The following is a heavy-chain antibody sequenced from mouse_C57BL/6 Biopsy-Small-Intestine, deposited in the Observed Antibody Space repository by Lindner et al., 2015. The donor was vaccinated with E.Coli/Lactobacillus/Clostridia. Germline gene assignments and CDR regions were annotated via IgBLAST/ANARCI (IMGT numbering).Heavy chain of an antibody. J-gene: IGHJ1*01. D-gene: IGHD6-5*01. CDR2: ITPIFKTA. CDR1: GGSFSNYA. CDR3: ARDSKIIVRTYAFDI. V-gene: IGHV1-69*02. Sequence: SVKVSCKASGGSFSNYATNWVRQAPGQGLEWMGGITPIFKTANYAQNLQGRATITADESMNIVYMELSSLTSEDTAVYYCARDSKIIVRTYAFDIWGQGTMITVSS.